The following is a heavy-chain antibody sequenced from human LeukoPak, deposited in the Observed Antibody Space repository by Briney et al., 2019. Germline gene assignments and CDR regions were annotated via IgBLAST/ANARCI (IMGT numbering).Heavy chain of an antibody. CDR1: GGTFSSYA. D-gene: IGHD2-2*01. V-gene: IGHV1-69*13. CDR2: IIPIFGTA. CDR3: ARGLISGLLFGYFDY. Sequence: SVKVSCKASGGTFSSYAMSWVRQAPGQGLEWMGEIIPIFGTANYAQKFQGRVTITADESTSTAHMELSSLRSEDTAVYYCARGLISGLLFGYFDYWGQGTLVTVSS. J-gene: IGHJ4*02.